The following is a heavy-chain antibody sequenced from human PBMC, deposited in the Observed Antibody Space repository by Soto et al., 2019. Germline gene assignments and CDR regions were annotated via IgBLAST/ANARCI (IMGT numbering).Heavy chain of an antibody. D-gene: IGHD1-26*01. Sequence: QVQLVQSGAEVKKPGASVNVSCKVSGYTLTELSMHWVRQAPGKGLEWMGGFDPEDGETIYAQKFQGRVTMTEVTSTDTAYMELSSMRSEDTAVYYCETSREWELQFDYWGQGTLVTVSS. V-gene: IGHV1-24*01. CDR3: ETSREWELQFDY. CDR2: FDPEDGET. J-gene: IGHJ4*02. CDR1: GYTLTELS.